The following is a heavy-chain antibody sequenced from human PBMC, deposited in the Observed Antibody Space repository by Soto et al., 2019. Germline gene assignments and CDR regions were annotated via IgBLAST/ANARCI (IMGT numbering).Heavy chain of an antibody. J-gene: IGHJ5*02. CDR3: ARARYCSGGSCYRWGFDP. Sequence: QVQLQQWGAGLLKPSETLSLTCAVYGGSFSGYYWSWIRQPPGKGLEWIGEIKHSGSTNYNPSLKSRVNISVATSKNQFSLKLSSVTAADTAVYYCARARYCSGGSCYRWGFDPWGQGTLVTVSS. CDR2: IKHSGST. CDR1: GGSFSGYY. V-gene: IGHV4-34*01. D-gene: IGHD2-15*01.